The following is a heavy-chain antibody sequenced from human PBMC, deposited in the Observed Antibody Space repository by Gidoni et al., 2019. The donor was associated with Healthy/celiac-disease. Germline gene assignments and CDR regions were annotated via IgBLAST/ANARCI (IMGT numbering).Heavy chain of an antibody. CDR2: TRNKATSYTT. V-gene: IGHV3-72*01. CDR3: ASEPLAYCGGDCYLNWFDP. CDR1: GWTCRDQY. D-gene: IGHD2-21*02. J-gene: IGHJ5*02. Sequence: EVQLVESGGGLVQPGGSLRLSCADAGWTCRDQYMDGVRQAPGKGLEWVGRTRNKATSYTTDYAASVTVRFTISRDDSKHSLYLQMNSLKTEDTAVYYCASEPLAYCGGDCYLNWFDPWGQGTLVTVSS.